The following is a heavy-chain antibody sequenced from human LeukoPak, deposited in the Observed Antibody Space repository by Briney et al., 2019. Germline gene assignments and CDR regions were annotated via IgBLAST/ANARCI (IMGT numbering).Heavy chain of an antibody. CDR2: VHYSGNT. D-gene: IGHD6-13*01. J-gene: IGHJ4*02. Sequence: SETLSLTCSVSGGSISNYYWSWIRQPPGKGLEWIGYVHYSGNTNYNPSLKSRLTISVDTSKNQFSLMLSSVSAADTALYYCARGLSNSWSLFDYWGQGTLVTVSS. CDR3: ARGLSNSWSLFDY. V-gene: IGHV4-59*01. CDR1: GGSISNYY.